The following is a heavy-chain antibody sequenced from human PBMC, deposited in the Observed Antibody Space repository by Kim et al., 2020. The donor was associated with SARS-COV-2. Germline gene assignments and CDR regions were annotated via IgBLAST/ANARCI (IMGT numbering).Heavy chain of an antibody. CDR3: ARHAREVPVRVNWCDP. CDR2: IYYGGST. CDR1: GGSISSSSYY. D-gene: IGHD1-1*01. V-gene: IGHV4-39*01. J-gene: IGHJ5*02. Sequence: SETLSLTCTVSGGSISSSSYYWGWIRQPPGQGLEWIGSIYYGGSTYYNPSLKSRVTISVDTSKNQFSLKLSSVTAADTAVYYCARHAREVPVRVNWCDPGGQGTRVTVSS.